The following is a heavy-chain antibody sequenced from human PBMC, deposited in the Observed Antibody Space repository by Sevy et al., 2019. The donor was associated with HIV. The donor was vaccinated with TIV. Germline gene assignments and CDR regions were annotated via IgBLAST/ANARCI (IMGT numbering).Heavy chain of an antibody. CDR1: GYTFTSYG. Sequence: ASVKVSCKASGYTFTSYGISWVRQAPGQGLEWMGWISAYNGNTNYAQKLQGRVTMTTDTSTSTAYMELRSLRSDDTAGYYCARAGAVAAKNAFDIWGQGTMVTVSS. CDR3: ARAGAVAAKNAFDI. D-gene: IGHD6-19*01. CDR2: ISAYNGNT. J-gene: IGHJ3*02. V-gene: IGHV1-18*01.